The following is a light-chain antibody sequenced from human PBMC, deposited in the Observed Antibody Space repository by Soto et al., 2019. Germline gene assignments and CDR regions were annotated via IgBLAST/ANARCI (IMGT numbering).Light chain of an antibody. CDR1: SSNIGSNY. V-gene: IGLV1-47*01. Sequence: QSVLTQPPSASGTPGQRVTISCSGSSSNIGSNYVYWYQQLPGTAPKLLIYRNNQRPSGVPDRFSASKSGTSASLAISGLRSEDEANYYCAAWDDSLSGVVFGGWTKVTVL. CDR2: RNN. CDR3: AAWDDSLSGVV. J-gene: IGLJ3*02.